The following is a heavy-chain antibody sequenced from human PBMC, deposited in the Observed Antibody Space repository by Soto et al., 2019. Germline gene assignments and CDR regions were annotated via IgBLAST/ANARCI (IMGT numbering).Heavy chain of an antibody. J-gene: IGHJ4*02. CDR1: GDNISSNRAA. CDR3: ASEGAASTDYGGNIDY. Sequence: SQTLSLTCAISGDNISSNRAAWNWIRQSPSRGLEWLGRTYYRSKWYDDYAVSVKGRITINPDTSKNQFSLHLNSVTPEDTAVYYCASEGAASTDYGGNIDYWGPGTLVTVSS. V-gene: IGHV6-1*01. CDR2: TYYRSKWYD. D-gene: IGHD2-15*01.